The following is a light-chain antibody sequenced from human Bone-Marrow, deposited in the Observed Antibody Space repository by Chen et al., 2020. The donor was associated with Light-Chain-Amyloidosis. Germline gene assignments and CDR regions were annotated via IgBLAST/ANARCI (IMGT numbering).Light chain of an antibody. V-gene: IGLV3-25*03. Sequence: SNVLTQPPSVSVSPGQTTRLTCSGDDLPTKYAYWYQQKPGQAPVLVIHRDTERPSGLSERFSGSSSGTTATLTISGVQAEDEADYHCQSADSSGTYEVIFGGGTKLTVL. CDR2: RDT. J-gene: IGLJ2*01. CDR3: QSADSSGTYEVI. CDR1: DLPTKY.